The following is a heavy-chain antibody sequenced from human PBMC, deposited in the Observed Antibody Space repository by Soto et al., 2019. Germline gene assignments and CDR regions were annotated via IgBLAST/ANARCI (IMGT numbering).Heavy chain of an antibody. CDR1: GFTFNTFG. CDR3: ARDYKASLYFSNAHGYAFSD. V-gene: IGHV3-30*03. J-gene: IGHJ4*02. CDR2: ISYDGSET. Sequence: QTGGSLRLSCAASGFTFNTFGMVWVRQAPGKGLEWVALISYDGSETSYADSVKGRFTISRDNSKDTLYLQMDSLRAADTAVYFCARDYKASLYFSNAHGYAFSDWGQGTLVTVSS. D-gene: IGHD2-8*01.